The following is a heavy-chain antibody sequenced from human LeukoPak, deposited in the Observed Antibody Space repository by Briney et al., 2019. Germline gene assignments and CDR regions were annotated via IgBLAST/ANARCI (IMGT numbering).Heavy chain of an antibody. D-gene: IGHD3-10*01. CDR3: ASLPGLGGDQVYFQH. CDR1: EFTISNYG. Sequence: GGSLRLSCAASEFTISNYGMSWVRQAPGKGLEWVSAISGGGGYTYYVDSVKGRFTISRDNSKNALYLQMNSLRAEDTAVYYCASLPGLGGDQVYFQHWGQGTLVTVSS. CDR2: ISGGGGYT. V-gene: IGHV3-23*01. J-gene: IGHJ1*01.